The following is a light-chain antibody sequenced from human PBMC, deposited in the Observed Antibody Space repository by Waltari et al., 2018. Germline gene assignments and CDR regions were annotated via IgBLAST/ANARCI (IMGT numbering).Light chain of an antibody. J-gene: IGLJ3*02. CDR1: SSNIRSNT. V-gene: IGLV1-44*01. CDR3: AAWDDSLNGPV. Sequence: QSVLTQPPSASGTPGQRVTISCSGSSSNIRSNTVNWYLQLPGTAPKLLIYRNDQRPSGVPDRFSGSKSGTSASLAISGLQSEDEADYYCAAWDDSLNGPVFGGGTKLTVV. CDR2: RND.